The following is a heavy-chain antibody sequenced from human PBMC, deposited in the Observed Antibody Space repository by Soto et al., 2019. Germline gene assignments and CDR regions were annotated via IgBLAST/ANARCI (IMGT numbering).Heavy chain of an antibody. Sequence: GESLKISCEGSGFSFSKYTVGWVRQIPGKGLEWVGIIHPGDSDTRYSPSFQGQVTISADKSISTAYLQWSSLKASDTAMYYCARHRPAIAAAGTMYYYYMDVWGKGTTVTVSS. D-gene: IGHD6-13*01. J-gene: IGHJ6*03. V-gene: IGHV5-51*01. CDR1: GFSFSKYT. CDR3: ARHRPAIAAAGTMYYYYMDV. CDR2: IHPGDSDT.